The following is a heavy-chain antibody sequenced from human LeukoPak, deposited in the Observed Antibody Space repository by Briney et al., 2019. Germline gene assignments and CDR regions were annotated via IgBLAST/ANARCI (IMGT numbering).Heavy chain of an antibody. J-gene: IGHJ4*02. V-gene: IGHV4-39*01. Sequence: SETLSLTCTVSGGSISSYYWGWLRQLPGKGLEWIGSIYYSGSTYYNPSLKSRVTISVDTSKNQFSLKLSSVTAADTAVYYCASQDIVVVVAATGDSFFNYWGQGTLVTVSS. CDR1: GGSISSYY. CDR2: IYYSGST. D-gene: IGHD2-15*01. CDR3: ASQDIVVVVAATGDSFFNY.